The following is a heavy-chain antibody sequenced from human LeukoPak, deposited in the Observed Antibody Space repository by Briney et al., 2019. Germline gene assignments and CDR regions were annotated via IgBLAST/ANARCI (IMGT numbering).Heavy chain of an antibody. CDR3: TRDRSALDT. J-gene: IGHJ3*02. CDR2: ISNIGTT. Sequence: PSETLSLTCSVSGASIRSYFWTWIRQSPGKGLEWIGYISNIGTTNYNPPLKSRVTISGDRSTNQFSLKLSSVTAADTAVYYCTRDRSALDTWGQGTMVTVSS. CDR1: GASIRSYF. V-gene: IGHV4-59*01.